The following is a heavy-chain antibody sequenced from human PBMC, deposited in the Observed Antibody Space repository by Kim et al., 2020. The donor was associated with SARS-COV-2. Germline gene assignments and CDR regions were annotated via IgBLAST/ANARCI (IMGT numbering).Heavy chain of an antibody. CDR2: IRSRPNNYAT. CDR1: GFTFRDSA. J-gene: IGHJ6*02. CDR3: TRYGATLGIYGLDV. V-gene: IGHV3-73*01. Sequence: GGSLRLSCAASGFTFRDSAIHWVRPASCRGLEWVGRIRSRPNNYATAYAASVKGRFTISRDDSESTAYLQMNSLKTDDTAVYYCTRYGATLGIYGLDVWGQGTAVTVSS. D-gene: IGHD1-26*01.